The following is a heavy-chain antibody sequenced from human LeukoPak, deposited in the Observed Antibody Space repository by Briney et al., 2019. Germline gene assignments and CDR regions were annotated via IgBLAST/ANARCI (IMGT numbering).Heavy chain of an antibody. V-gene: IGHV4-59*01. CDR2: IYYSGST. CDR3: ARGVLGEYPFDY. CDR1: GGSISSYY. D-gene: IGHD3-10*02. Sequence: PSETLSLTCTVSGGSISSYYWSWIRQPPGKGLEWIGYIYYSGSTNYNPSLESRVTISVDTSKNQFSLKLSSVTAADTAVYYCARGVLGEYPFDYWGQGTLVTVSS. J-gene: IGHJ4*02.